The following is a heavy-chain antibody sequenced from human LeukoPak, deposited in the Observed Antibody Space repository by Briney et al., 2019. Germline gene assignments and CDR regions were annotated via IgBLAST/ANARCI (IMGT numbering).Heavy chain of an antibody. D-gene: IGHD3-22*01. CDR1: GGSISSDKW. J-gene: IGHJ4*02. CDR3: ARRDYNDNTGYFRSDC. Sequence: SETLSLTCAVSGGSISSDKWWSWVRRSPGKGLEWIGEIYHSGSTNYNPSLKSRVTISINKSKYQFSLKLSSVTAADTAVYYCARRDYNDNTGYFRSDCWGQGTLVTVSS. V-gene: IGHV4-4*02. CDR2: IYHSGST.